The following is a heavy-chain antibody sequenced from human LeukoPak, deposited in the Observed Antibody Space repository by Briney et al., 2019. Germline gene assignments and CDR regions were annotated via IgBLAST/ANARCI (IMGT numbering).Heavy chain of an antibody. Sequence: PSETLSLTCAVYGGSFSGYYWSWIRQPPGKGLEWIGEINHSGSTNYNPSLKSRVTISVDTSKNQFSLKLSSVTAADTAVYYCARYDSSGYQRGGSDYWGQGTPVTVSS. CDR2: INHSGST. J-gene: IGHJ4*02. CDR3: ARYDSSGYQRGGSDY. CDR1: GGSFSGYY. D-gene: IGHD3-22*01. V-gene: IGHV4-34*01.